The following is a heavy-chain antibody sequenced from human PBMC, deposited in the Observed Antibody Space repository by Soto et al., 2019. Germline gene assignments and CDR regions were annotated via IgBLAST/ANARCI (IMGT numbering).Heavy chain of an antibody. J-gene: IGHJ5*02. CDR2: IYYSGST. CDR3: ARGNIVVVTAILDWFDP. D-gene: IGHD2-21*02. Sequence: SETLSLTCTVSGGSISSGDYYWSWIRQPPGKGLEWIGYIYYSGSTYYNPSLKSRVTISVDTSKNQFSLKLSSVTAADTAVYYCARGNIVVVTAILDWFDPWGQGTLVTVSS. V-gene: IGHV4-30-4*01. CDR1: GGSISSGDYY.